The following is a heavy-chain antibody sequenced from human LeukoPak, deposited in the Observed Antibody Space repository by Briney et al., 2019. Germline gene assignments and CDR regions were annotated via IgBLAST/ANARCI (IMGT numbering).Heavy chain of an antibody. D-gene: IGHD3-22*01. V-gene: IGHV3-30*02. J-gene: IGHJ6*03. CDR3: TKSSGYYSVHYNYMDV. CDR2: IQNDGSLK. Sequence: GGSLRLSCAASGFTFSSYGMHWVRQAPGKGLEWVSFIQNDGSLKYYADSVKGRFTISRDNSKNTLYLQMHSLRAEDTAIYYCTKSSGYYSVHYNYMDVWGKGTTVTISS. CDR1: GFTFSSYG.